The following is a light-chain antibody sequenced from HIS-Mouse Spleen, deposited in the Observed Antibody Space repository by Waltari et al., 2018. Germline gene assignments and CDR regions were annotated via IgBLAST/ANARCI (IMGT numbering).Light chain of an antibody. J-gene: IGLJ1*01. V-gene: IGLV2-14*03. CDR3: SSYTSSSTYV. CDR1: SSDVGGSNF. Sequence: QSALTQPPSVSGSPGQSITISCTGTSSDVGGSNFVSWYQQHPGKAPKLMIYDVSNRPSGVSNRFSGSKSGNTASLTISGLQAEDEADYYCSSYTSSSTYVFGTGTKVTVL. CDR2: DVS.